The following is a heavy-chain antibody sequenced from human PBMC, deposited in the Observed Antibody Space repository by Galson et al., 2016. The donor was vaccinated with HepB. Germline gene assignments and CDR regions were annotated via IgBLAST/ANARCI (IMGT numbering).Heavy chain of an antibody. D-gene: IGHD4-17*01. CDR2: INHSGST. CDR1: GGSFSGYY. CDR3: ARGDNPDYGDYASAYYYMDV. Sequence: LSLTCAVYGGSFSGYYWSWIRQPPGKGLEWIGEINHSGSTNYNPSLKSRVPISVDTSKNQSSLKLSSVTAADTAVYYCARGDNPDYGDYASAYYYMDVWGKGTTVTVSS. V-gene: IGHV4-34*01. J-gene: IGHJ6*03.